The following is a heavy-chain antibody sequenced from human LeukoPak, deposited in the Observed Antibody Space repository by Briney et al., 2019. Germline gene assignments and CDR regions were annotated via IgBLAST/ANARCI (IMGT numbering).Heavy chain of an antibody. CDR1: VFTFSSYE. Sequence: GGSLRLSCAASVFTFSSYEMNWVRQARGKGLEWVSYFSSSGSTIFYADSVKGRFTISRDNAKNSLYLQMNRLSAADMAVYYCAREKWLVGSPDYWGQGTLVTVSS. J-gene: IGHJ4*02. CDR3: AREKWLVGSPDY. D-gene: IGHD6-19*01. V-gene: IGHV3-48*03. CDR2: FSSSGSTI.